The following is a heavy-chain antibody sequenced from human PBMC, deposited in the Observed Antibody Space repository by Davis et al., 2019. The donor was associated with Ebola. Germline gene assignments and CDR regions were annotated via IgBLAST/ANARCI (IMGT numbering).Heavy chain of an antibody. J-gene: IGHJ4*02. D-gene: IGHD3-3*01. CDR1: GYSFTSYW. V-gene: IGHV5-10-1*01. CDR2: FDPSDSYT. Sequence: GESLKISCKCSGYSFTSYWISWVRQMPGKGLEWMGRFDPSDSYTNYSPSFQGHVTISADKSISTAYLQWSSLKASDTAMYYCARFDFWSGYPTFDYWGQGTLVTVSS. CDR3: ARFDFWSGYPTFDY.